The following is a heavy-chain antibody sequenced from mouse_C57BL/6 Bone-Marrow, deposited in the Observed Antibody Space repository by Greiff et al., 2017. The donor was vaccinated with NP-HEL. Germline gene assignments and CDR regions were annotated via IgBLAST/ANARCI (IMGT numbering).Heavy chain of an antibody. CDR3: ARYGKASFDY. J-gene: IGHJ2*01. CDR1: GYTFTSYW. V-gene: IGHV1-61*01. CDR2: IYPSDSET. Sequence: VQLQQPGAELVRPGSSVKLSCKASGYTFTSYWMDWVKQRPGQGLEWIGNIYPSDSETHYNQKFKDKATLTVDKSSSTAYMQLSSLTSADSAVYYCARYGKASFDYWGQGTTLTVSS. D-gene: IGHD2-1*01.